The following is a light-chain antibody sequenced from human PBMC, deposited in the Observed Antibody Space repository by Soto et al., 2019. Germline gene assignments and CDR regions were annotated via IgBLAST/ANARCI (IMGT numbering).Light chain of an antibody. J-gene: IGLJ2*01. V-gene: IGLV2-14*01. Sequence: QAVVTQPASVSGSPGQSITISCTGTSSDVGGYNYVSWYQQHPDKAPKLLIYEVTNRPSGVSNRFSGSKSGNTASLTIYGLQAEDEAAYYCSSYTNSGSVFGGGTKLTVL. CDR1: SSDVGGYNY. CDR2: EVT. CDR3: SSYTNSGSV.